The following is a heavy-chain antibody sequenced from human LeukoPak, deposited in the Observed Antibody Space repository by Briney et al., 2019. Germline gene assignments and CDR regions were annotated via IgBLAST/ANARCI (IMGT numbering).Heavy chain of an antibody. Sequence: SETLSLTCTVSGGSISSYYWSWIRQPAGKGLEWIGRIYSSGRTNYNSSLKSRVTMSVDTSKNQFSLKLTSVTAADTAVYYCARGWVGELPHYWGQGTLVTVSS. J-gene: IGHJ4*02. CDR2: IYSSGRT. CDR3: ARGWVGELPHY. V-gene: IGHV4-4*07. CDR1: GGSISSYY. D-gene: IGHD3-10*01.